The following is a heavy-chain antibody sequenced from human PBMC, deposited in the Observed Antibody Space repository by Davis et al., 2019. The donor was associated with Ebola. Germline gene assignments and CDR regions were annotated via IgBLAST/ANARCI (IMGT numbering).Heavy chain of an antibody. CDR1: GFTFRSYA. J-gene: IGHJ5*02. CDR2: ISGSGVTI. D-gene: IGHD2-21*01. V-gene: IGHV3-23*01. Sequence: GESLKISCAASGFTFRSYAMTWVRQAPGNGLDWVAGISGSGVTIYYTDSVKGRFTIYRDNAQNTVYLQLNSLRAEDTAVYFCAKAATYCGSDCYSGWFDPWGQGTQVTASS. CDR3: AKAATYCGSDCYSGWFDP.